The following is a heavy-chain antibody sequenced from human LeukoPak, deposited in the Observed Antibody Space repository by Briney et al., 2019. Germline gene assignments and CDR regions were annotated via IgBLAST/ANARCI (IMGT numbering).Heavy chain of an antibody. Sequence: GGSLRLSCAASGFTFNSYAMSWVRQAPEKGLEWVATISGSGGGTYYADSVKGRFTISRDDSTNTLYLQMNSLRAEDTAVYYCARGGSRGSSYNSAFDIWGHGTMVSVSS. CDR1: GFTFNSYA. CDR3: ARGGSRGSSYNSAFDI. D-gene: IGHD5-24*01. CDR2: ISGSGGGT. J-gene: IGHJ3*02. V-gene: IGHV3-23*01.